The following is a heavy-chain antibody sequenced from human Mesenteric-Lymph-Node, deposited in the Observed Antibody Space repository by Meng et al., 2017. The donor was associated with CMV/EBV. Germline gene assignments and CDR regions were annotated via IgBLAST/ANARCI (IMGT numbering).Heavy chain of an antibody. CDR2: IYWNDDK. J-gene: IGHJ6*02. Sequence: SGPTLVKPTQTLTLTCTFSGFSLSTSGVGVGWIRQPPGKALEWLALIYWNDDKRYSPSLKSRLTITKDTSKNQVVLTMTNMDPVDTATYCCAHSGREPAAYYYYGMDVWGQGTTVTVSS. CDR1: GFSLSTSGVG. D-gene: IGHD2-2*01. V-gene: IGHV2-5*01. CDR3: AHSGREPAAYYYYGMDV.